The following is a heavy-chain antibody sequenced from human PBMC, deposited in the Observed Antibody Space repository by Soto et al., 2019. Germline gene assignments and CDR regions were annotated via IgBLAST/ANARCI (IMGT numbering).Heavy chain of an antibody. D-gene: IGHD3-22*01. V-gene: IGHV1-24*01. CDR1: GYTLTELS. Sequence: ASVKVSCKVSGYTLTELSMHWVRQAPGKGLEWMGGFDPEDGETIYAQKFQGRVTVTEDTSTDTAYMELSSLRSEDTAVYYCATVTMIVVGLDAFDIWGQGTMVTVSS. CDR3: ATVTMIVVGLDAFDI. J-gene: IGHJ3*02. CDR2: FDPEDGET.